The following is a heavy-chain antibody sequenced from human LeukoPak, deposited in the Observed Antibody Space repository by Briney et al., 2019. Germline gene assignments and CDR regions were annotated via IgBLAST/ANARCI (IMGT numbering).Heavy chain of an antibody. CDR1: GYSFTSDW. Sequence: GESLKISCKGSGYSFTSDWIAWVRQMPGKGQEWMGIIHPGDSDTRYSPSFQGQVTISADKSISTAYLQWSSLKASDTAMYYCARRGISSAIDYWGQGTLVTVSS. CDR2: IHPGDSDT. V-gene: IGHV5-51*01. CDR3: ARRGISSAIDY. J-gene: IGHJ4*02. D-gene: IGHD6-6*01.